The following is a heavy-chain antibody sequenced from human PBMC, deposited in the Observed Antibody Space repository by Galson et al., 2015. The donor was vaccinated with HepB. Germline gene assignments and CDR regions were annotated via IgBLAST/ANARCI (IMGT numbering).Heavy chain of an antibody. CDR3: AVPLTPTVVIPGY. D-gene: IGHD4-23*01. CDR2: INTYNGNT. Sequence: QSGAEMKKPGASVKVSCTASGYTFTNYGVSWVRQAPGQGLEWMGWINTYNGNTNYAQNLQGRVTMTTDTSTSTAYMELRSLRSDDTAVYYCAVPLTPTVVIPGYWGQGALVTVSS. V-gene: IGHV1-18*01. CDR1: GYTFTNYG. J-gene: IGHJ4*02.